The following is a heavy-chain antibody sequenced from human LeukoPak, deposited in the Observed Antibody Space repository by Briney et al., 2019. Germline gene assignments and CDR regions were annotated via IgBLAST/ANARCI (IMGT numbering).Heavy chain of an antibody. CDR2: INANSGTR. CDR1: GFAFSFFA. D-gene: IGHD6-19*01. V-gene: IGHV3-23*01. Sequence: SGGSLRLSCEASGFAFSFFAMSWLRQAPGKGLEWVSTINANSGTRSYAASVRGRFTISRDNSKNTLYLQLNTLRADDTAVYYCAKPISGGLAVTADWFAPWGRGTLVVVSS. CDR3: AKPISGGLAVTADWFAP. J-gene: IGHJ5*01.